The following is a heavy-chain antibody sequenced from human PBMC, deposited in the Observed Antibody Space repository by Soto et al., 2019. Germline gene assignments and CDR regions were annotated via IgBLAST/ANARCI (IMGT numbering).Heavy chain of an antibody. D-gene: IGHD2-15*01. CDR1: AGSLNGGDYY. Sequence: SETRSCTCSVSAGSLNGGDYYWSWIRQSPGKRLEYIGSIYQRGGTAYAPSIKIRGPLSGDRSTNPFSLKLSSVTDADTSVYYCGRGLRRCRGGNCYSGSYYFAYWHKGTKVA. J-gene: IGHJ4*02. V-gene: IGHV4-30-4*01. CDR2: IYQRGGT. CDR3: GRGLRRCRGGNCYSGSYYFAY.